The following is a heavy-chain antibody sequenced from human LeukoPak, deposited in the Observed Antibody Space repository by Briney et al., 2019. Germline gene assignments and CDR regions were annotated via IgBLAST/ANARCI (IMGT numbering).Heavy chain of an antibody. CDR1: GGSISSDGYY. V-gene: IGHV4-31*03. J-gene: IGHJ3*02. Sequence: PSETLSLTCTVSGGSISSDGYYWSWIRQHPGKGLEWIGYIYYSGSTYYNPSLKSRVTISVDTSKNQFSLKLSSVTAADTAVYYCAGTNDYGDHGAFDIWGQGTMVTVSS. CDR2: IYYSGST. CDR3: AGTNDYGDHGAFDI. D-gene: IGHD4-17*01.